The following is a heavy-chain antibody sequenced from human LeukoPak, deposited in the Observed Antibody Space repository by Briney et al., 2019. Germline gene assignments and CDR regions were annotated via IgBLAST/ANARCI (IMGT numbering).Heavy chain of an antibody. CDR2: INHSGST. D-gene: IGHD6-13*01. V-gene: IGHV4-34*01. CDR1: GGSFSGYY. CDR3: ARGRSSSSRYPMAYYFDY. Sequence: SQTLSLTCAVYGGSFSGYYWSWIRHPPGTGLDWIGEINHSGSTNYNPSLKSRVSISVDTSQNQFSLKLSSVTAPGPAGDYCARGRSSSSRYPMAYYFDYWGQGTLVTVSS. J-gene: IGHJ4*02.